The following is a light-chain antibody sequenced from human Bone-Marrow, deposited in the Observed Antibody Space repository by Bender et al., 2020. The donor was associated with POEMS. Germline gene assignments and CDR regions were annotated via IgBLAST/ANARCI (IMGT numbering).Light chain of an antibody. CDR2: KDI. J-gene: IGLJ2*01. Sequence: SYELPQPPSVSVAPRQTVRITCSGDTLPDMFTYWYQQRPGQAPVLVIYKDIKRPSGVPERFSASSSGTTVALTISGVQTEDEADYYCQSTDSIDNYVLFGGGTKLTVL. CDR3: QSTDSIDNYVL. V-gene: IGLV3-25*03. CDR1: TLPDMF.